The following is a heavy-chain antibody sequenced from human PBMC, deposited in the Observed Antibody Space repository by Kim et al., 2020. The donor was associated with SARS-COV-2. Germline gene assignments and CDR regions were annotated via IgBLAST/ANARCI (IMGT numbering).Heavy chain of an antibody. CDR2: IYYTWSA. D-gene: IGHD1-26*01. V-gene: IGHV4-59*08. J-gene: IGHJ4*02. Sequence: SETLSLTCSVSGVSISSYYWSWIRQPPGKGLEWMGYIYYTWSANYNPSLRSRVTISVDTSKNQFSLKLSSVTAADTAVYYCAGTARGANFDYWGRGGLVTVYS. CDR3: AGTARGANFDY. CDR1: GVSISSYY.